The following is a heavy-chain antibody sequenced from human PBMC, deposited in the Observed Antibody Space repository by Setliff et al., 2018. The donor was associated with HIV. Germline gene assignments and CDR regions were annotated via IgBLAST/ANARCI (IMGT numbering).Heavy chain of an antibody. Sequence: YMGLSCAAAGFPFDDYAMHCVRQAPGNGLGWVLGISCNSSSIGYADSVKGRFTISRDNAKNALYLQMNSRSAEDMALSYCARGSDLVRGFFEFYAFDIWGQGTTVTVSS. J-gene: IGHJ3*02. CDR2: ISCNSSSI. D-gene: IGHD3-10*01. V-gene: IGHV3-9*03. CDR3: ARGSDLVRGFFEFYAFDI. CDR1: GFPFDDYA.